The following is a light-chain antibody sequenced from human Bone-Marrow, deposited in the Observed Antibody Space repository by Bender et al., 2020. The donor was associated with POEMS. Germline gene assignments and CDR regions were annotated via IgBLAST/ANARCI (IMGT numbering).Light chain of an antibody. CDR1: NSDVGSYDY. Sequence: QSALTQPRSVSGSPGQSVTISCTGTNSDVGSYDYVSWFQQHPGKAPKPMIYDVSHRPSGVSNRFSGSKSGNTASLTISGLQPEDEADYYCSSWSSSNTRVFGGGTKLTVL. V-gene: IGLV2-14*03. CDR2: DVS. J-gene: IGLJ3*02. CDR3: SSWSSSNTRV.